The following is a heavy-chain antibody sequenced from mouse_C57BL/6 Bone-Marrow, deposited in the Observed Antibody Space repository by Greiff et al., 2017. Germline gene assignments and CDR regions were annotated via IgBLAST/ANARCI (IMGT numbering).Heavy chain of an antibody. V-gene: IGHV5-4*01. Sequence: EVNVVESGGGLVKPGGSLKLSCAASGFTFSSYAMSWVRQTPEKRLEGVATISDGGSYTYYPDNVKGRFTISRDNAKNNLYLQMSHRKSEDTAMYYCARELGRDFDYWGQGTTLTVSS. CDR3: ARELGRDFDY. CDR2: ISDGGSYT. CDR1: GFTFSSYA. D-gene: IGHD4-1*01. J-gene: IGHJ2*01.